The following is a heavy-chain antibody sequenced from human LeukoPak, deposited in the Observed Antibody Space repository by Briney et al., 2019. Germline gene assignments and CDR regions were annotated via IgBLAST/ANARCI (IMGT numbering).Heavy chain of an antibody. J-gene: IGHJ4*02. D-gene: IGHD5-12*01. CDR1: GYTFTNYG. CDR3: ARDGYSGYDRFDY. Sequence: ASVKVSCEASGYTFTNYGISWVRQAPGQGLEWMGWISGYNGNTNYAQKLQGRVTMTTDTSTSTAYMELRSLRSDDTAVYYCARDGYSGYDRFDYRGQGTWSPSPQ. CDR2: ISGYNGNT. V-gene: IGHV1-18*01.